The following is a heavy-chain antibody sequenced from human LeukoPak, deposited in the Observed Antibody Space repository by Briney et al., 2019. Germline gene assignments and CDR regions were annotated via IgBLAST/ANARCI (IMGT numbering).Heavy chain of an antibody. Sequence: GGSLRLSCAASGFTFSSYAMSWVRQAPGKGLEWVSGISGSGDGTYYADSVKGRLIISRDNPKNTLYLQMNTLRAEDTAVYYCAKEMGRHGTPTFDYWDQGTLVTVSS. CDR1: GFTFSSYA. CDR2: ISGSGDGT. V-gene: IGHV3-23*01. J-gene: IGHJ4*02. CDR3: AKEMGRHGTPTFDY. D-gene: IGHD1-14*01.